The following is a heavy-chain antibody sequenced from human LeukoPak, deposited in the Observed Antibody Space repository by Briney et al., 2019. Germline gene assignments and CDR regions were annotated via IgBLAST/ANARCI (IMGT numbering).Heavy chain of an antibody. J-gene: IGHJ3*02. Sequence: GGSLRLSCAASGFTFSIYAMSWVRQAPGKGLEWVSGISGSGGGTYYADSVKGRFTISRDNSKNTLYLQMNSLRAEDTAVYYCGKDLFSDRAFDIWGQGTMVTVSS. V-gene: IGHV3-23*01. D-gene: IGHD3-9*01. CDR1: GFTFSIYA. CDR3: GKDLFSDRAFDI. CDR2: ISGSGGGT.